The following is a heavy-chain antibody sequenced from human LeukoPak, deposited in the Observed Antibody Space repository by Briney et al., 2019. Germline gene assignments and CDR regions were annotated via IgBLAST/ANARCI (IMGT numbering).Heavy chain of an antibody. V-gene: IGHV3-23*01. CDR3: VKARSSTSCYLCDI. CDR1: GFTFSSYA. D-gene: IGHD2-2*01. Sequence: HPGGSLRLSCAASGFTFSSYAMSWVRQAPGKGLEWVSAITGSGSSTYFADSVKGRFTISRDNSKNTVWLQMNSLRADDTAIYYCVKARSSTSCYLCDIWGPGTMVTVSS. J-gene: IGHJ3*02. CDR2: ITGSGSST.